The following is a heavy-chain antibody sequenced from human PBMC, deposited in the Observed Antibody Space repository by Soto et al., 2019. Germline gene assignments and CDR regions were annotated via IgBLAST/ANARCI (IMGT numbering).Heavy chain of an antibody. V-gene: IGHV4-30-4*01. CDR3: AREQAMVRGGLYYYNGMDV. CDR2: IYYSGST. Sequence: QVQLQESGPGLVKPSQTLSLTCTVSGGSISSGDYYWSWIRQPPGKGLEWIGYIYYSGSTYYNPSLKSRVTISVDTSKHQFSLKLSSVTAADTAVYYCAREQAMVRGGLYYYNGMDVWGQGTTVTVSS. J-gene: IGHJ6*02. D-gene: IGHD3-10*01. CDR1: GGSISSGDYY.